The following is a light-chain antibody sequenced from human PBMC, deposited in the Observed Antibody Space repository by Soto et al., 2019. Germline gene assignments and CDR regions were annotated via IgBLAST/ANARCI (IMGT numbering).Light chain of an antibody. Sequence: DSQMTQSPSSLSASVGDRVTITCRASQSISMYLNWYQQKPGKAPKLLIYAASSLQSGVPSRFSGSGSGTEFTLTISSLQPDDFATYYCQQYNSYSFGQGTKVDIK. CDR2: AAS. CDR3: QQYNSYS. V-gene: IGKV1-16*01. J-gene: IGKJ1*01. CDR1: QSISMY.